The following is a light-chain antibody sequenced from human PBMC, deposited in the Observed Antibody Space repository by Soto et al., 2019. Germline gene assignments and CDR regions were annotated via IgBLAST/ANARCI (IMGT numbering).Light chain of an antibody. CDR3: QYYGTSKIT. Sequence: EIVLTQSPGTLSLSPGERATLSCRASQTVSRNSLAWYQQNPGQAPRVLVYGASSRATGIPDRFSGSGSGTDFTLTSRRLEPEDFAVYYCQYYGTSKITFGQGTRLEIK. CDR1: QTVSRNS. J-gene: IGKJ5*01. CDR2: GAS. V-gene: IGKV3-20*01.